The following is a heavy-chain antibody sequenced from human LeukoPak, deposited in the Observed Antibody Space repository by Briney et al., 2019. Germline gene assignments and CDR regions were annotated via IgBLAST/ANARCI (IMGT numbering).Heavy chain of an antibody. CDR2: ISDTGRTT. CDR3: AREVTGY. V-gene: IGHV3-48*03. J-gene: IGHJ4*02. D-gene: IGHD4-11*01. CDR1: GFPFSSYD. Sequence: GGSLRLSCAASGFPFSSYDMNWVRQTPGKGLEWVSYISDTGRTTYYAEYVKGRFTISRDNTKNSLYLQMNSLRAEDTAVYYCAREVTGYWGQGTLVTVFS.